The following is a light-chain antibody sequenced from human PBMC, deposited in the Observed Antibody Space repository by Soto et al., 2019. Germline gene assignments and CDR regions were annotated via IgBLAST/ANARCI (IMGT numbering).Light chain of an antibody. CDR2: EVT. CDR1: SSDIGAHNF. V-gene: IGLV2-14*01. J-gene: IGLJ2*01. CDR3: NSYTLSRTVV. Sequence: QSALTQPASVSGSPGQSITLSCAGTSSDIGAHNFVSWYQHHPGKAPKLIIYEVTKWPSGVSTRFSGSKAGNTASLTISGLQAEDEADYYCNSYTLSRTVVFGGGTKATVL.